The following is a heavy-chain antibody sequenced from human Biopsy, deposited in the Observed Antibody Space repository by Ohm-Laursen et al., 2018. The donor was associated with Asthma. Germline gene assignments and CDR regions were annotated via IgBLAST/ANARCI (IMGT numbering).Heavy chain of an antibody. Sequence: SSVKVSCKAPGGTFSNFAISWVRQAPGQGLEWLGGNVTVFGTTDYAQKFQGRVTITADESTSTAYMEVTSLRSEDTAIYYCARCQVGYSSGWSLLLKKIYYSGMDVWGQGTAVTVSS. CDR1: GGTFSNFA. CDR2: NVTVFGTT. J-gene: IGHJ6*02. D-gene: IGHD6-19*01. V-gene: IGHV1-69*01. CDR3: ARCQVGYSSGWSLLLKKIYYSGMDV.